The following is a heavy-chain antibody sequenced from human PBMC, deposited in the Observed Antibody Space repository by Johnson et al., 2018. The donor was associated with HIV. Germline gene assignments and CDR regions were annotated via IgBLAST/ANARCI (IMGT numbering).Heavy chain of an antibody. Sequence: QVQLVESGGGVVQPGRSLRLSCAASGFTFSSYAMHWVRQAPGKGLEWVAVISYDGSNQYYADSVKGRFTISRDNSKNTLYLQMNSLRAEDTAVYYCAREKLELGIDAFDIWGQGTMVTVSS. D-gene: IGHD1-7*01. CDR1: GFTFSSYA. V-gene: IGHV3-30*04. CDR2: ISYDGSNQ. J-gene: IGHJ3*02. CDR3: AREKLELGIDAFDI.